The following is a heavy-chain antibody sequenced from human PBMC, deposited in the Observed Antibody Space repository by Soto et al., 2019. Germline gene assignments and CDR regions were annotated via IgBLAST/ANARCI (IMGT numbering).Heavy chain of an antibody. V-gene: IGHV3-30*18. Sequence: WWSXRLSCSSAIVTFIDYCMHLFRHAPGKGLQCLATISHHGIRTHYADSVMGRFTISRDNFKKVVYLHLSGLRVEDTAIYYCAKDWVGGRKNYQLEYWGQGT. CDR3: AKDWVGGRKNYQLEY. CDR2: ISHHGIRT. CDR1: IVTFIDYC. D-gene: IGHD1-26*01. J-gene: IGHJ4*02.